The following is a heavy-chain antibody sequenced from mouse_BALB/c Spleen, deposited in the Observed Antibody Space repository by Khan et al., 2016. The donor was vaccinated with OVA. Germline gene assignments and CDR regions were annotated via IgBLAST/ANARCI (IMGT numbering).Heavy chain of an antibody. CDR3: ARKKYGNYVSMDY. CDR2: IWSGGST. Sequence: QVQLKESGPGLVAPSQSLSITCTVSGFSLSRYSVHWVRQPPGKGLEWLGMIWSGGSTDYNSALKSRLSISKDNSKSQVFLKMNSLQTDDTAMYXCARKKYGNYVSMDYWGQGTSVTVSS. D-gene: IGHD2-10*02. CDR1: GFSLSRYS. J-gene: IGHJ4*01. V-gene: IGHV2-6-4*01.